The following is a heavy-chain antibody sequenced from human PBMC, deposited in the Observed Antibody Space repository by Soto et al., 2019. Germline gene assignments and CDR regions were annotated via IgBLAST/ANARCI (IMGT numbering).Heavy chain of an antibody. CDR3: TSNTNYYDSSGYYYPQYYYYGMDV. J-gene: IGHJ6*02. CDR2: IRSKANSYAT. D-gene: IGHD3-22*01. CDR1: GFTFSGSA. Sequence: GGSLRLSCAASGFTFSGSAMHWVRQASGKGLEWVGRIRSKANSYATAYAASVKGRFTISRDDSKNTAYLQMNSLKTEDTAVYYCTSNTNYYDSSGYYYPQYYYYGMDVWGQGTTVTVSS. V-gene: IGHV3-73*01.